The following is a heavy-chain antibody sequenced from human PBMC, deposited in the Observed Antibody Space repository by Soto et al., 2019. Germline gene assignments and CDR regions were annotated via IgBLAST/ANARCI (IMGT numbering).Heavy chain of an antibody. CDR1: GGSISSYY. D-gene: IGHD5-12*01. CDR2: IYYSGST. CDR3: ARGSRGYSGYVY. V-gene: IGHV4-59*01. J-gene: IGHJ4*02. Sequence: PSETLSLTCTVSGGSISSYYWSRIRQPPGKGMEWIRYIYYSGSTNYNPSLKSRVTISVDTSKNQFSLKLSSVTAADTAVYYCARGSRGYSGYVYWGQGTLVTVSS.